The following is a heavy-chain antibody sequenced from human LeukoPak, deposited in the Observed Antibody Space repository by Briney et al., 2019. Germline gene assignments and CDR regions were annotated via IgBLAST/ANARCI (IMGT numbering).Heavy chain of an antibody. D-gene: IGHD2-8*02. J-gene: IGHJ4*02. CDR1: GGSISSSSYH. V-gene: IGHV4-39*01. Sequence: SETLSLTCTVSGGSISSSSYHWGWIRQPPGKGLEWIGSISYSGSTYYNLSLKSRVTISVDTSKNRFSLKLNSLTAADTAVYFCARLGGVYGGYYFDYWGQGTLVTVSS. CDR3: ARLGGVYGGYYFDY. CDR2: ISYSGST.